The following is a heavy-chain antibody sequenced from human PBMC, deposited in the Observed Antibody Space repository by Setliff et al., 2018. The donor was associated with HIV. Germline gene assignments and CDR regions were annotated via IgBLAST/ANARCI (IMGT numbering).Heavy chain of an antibody. CDR3: ARDVLALVISVYGF. V-gene: IGHV4-38-2*02. J-gene: IGHJ4*02. CDR1: GFSISSRYY. CDR2: IYHTGSS. D-gene: IGHD3-22*01. Sequence: SETLSLTCDVSGFSISSRYYWGWIRQSPGKGLEWIGNIYHTGSSYYNPSLNDRATISLDTSKNQFSLKLNSVTAADTAVYYCARDVLALVISVYGFWGQGIPVTVS.